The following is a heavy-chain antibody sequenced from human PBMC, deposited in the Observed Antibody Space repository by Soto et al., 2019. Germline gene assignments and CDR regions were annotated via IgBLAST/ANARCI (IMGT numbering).Heavy chain of an antibody. CDR1: GFTFTNYA. Sequence: PGGSLRLSCAASGFTFTNYAMIWVRQAPGKGLEWVSAISGPGGSTYYADSVMGRFTISRDNSKNTLFLQMNSLRAEDTALYYCAKVLSSGTFFIPHYFDLWGQGTLVTVS. D-gene: IGHD3-10*01. CDR2: ISGPGGST. J-gene: IGHJ4*02. V-gene: IGHV3-23*01. CDR3: AKVLSSGTFFIPHYFDL.